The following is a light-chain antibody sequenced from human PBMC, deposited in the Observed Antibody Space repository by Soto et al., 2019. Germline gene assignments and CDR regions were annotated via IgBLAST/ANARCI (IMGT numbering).Light chain of an antibody. Sequence: IVMTQAPDSLAVSLGERATINCKSSQSVLYSSNNKNYLAWYQQKPGQPPKLLIYWASTRESGVPDRFSGSGSGTDFTLTISSLQAEDVAVYYCHQYYSTLTFGGGTKVEIK. J-gene: IGKJ4*01. CDR3: HQYYSTLT. CDR2: WAS. V-gene: IGKV4-1*01. CDR1: QSVLYSSNNKNY.